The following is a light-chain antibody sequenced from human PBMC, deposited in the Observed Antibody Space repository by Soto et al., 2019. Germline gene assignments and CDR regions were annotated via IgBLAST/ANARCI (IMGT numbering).Light chain of an antibody. Sequence: QSVLTQPPSASGSPGQSFTLSCTGTSSDVGAYIFVSWYQQHPGKAPKLMVYDVNRRPPGVPDRFFGSKSGNTASLTVSGLQAEDEADYYCVSFAGGTYVFGTGTKLTVL. CDR2: DVN. J-gene: IGLJ1*01. CDR1: SSDVGAYIF. CDR3: VSFAGGTYV. V-gene: IGLV2-8*01.